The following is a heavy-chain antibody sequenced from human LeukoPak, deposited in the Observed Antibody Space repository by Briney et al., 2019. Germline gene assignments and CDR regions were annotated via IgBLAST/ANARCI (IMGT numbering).Heavy chain of an antibody. J-gene: IGHJ4*02. CDR3: ARGGGYNDY. D-gene: IGHD5-24*01. CDR1: GYTFTSYG. CDR2: ISAYTGNT. V-gene: IGHV1-18*01. Sequence: ASVKVSCKASGYTFTSYGISWVRQAPGQGLEWMGWISAYTGNTNYAQKLQGRVTMTTDTSAAYMEVRRLTSDDTAVYYCARGGGYNDYWGQGTLVTVSS.